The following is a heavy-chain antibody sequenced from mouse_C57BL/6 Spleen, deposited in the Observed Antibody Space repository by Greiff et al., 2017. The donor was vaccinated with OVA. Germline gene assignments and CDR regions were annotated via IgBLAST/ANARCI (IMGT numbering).Heavy chain of an antibody. J-gene: IGHJ2*01. Sequence: QVQLKESGPELVKPGASVKLSCKASGYTFTSYDINWVKQRPGQGLEWIGWIYPRDGSTKYNEKFKGKATLTVDPSSSTAYMELHSLTSEDSAVYFCARDYGSSYDYFDYWGQGTTLTVSS. CDR2: IYPRDGST. D-gene: IGHD1-1*01. V-gene: IGHV1-85*01. CDR1: GYTFTSYD. CDR3: ARDYGSSYDYFDY.